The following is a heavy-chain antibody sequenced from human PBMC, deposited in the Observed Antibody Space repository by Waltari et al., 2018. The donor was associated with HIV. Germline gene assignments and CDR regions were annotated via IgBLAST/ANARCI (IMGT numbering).Heavy chain of an antibody. CDR2: IDWDDDK. CDR3: ARISSGYFPYYYGMDV. V-gene: IGHV2-70*15. D-gene: IGHD3-22*01. Sequence: QVTLRESGPALVKPTQTLPLTCTFSGFSLSTSGMCVSWIRQPPGKALEWLARIDWDDDKYYSTSLKTRLTISKDTSKNQVVLTMTNMDPVDTATYYCARISSGYFPYYYGMDVWGQGTTVTVSS. J-gene: IGHJ6*02. CDR1: GFSLSTSGMC.